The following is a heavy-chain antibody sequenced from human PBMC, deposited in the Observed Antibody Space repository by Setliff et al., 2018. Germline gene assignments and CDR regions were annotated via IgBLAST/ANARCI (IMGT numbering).Heavy chain of an antibody. CDR1: GGSISSGNYF. CDR3: ARTSYELCGYYGNRCNHHMDV. D-gene: IGHD3-3*01. CDR2: NHYSGDT. V-gene: IGHV4-39*01. J-gene: IGHJ6*03. Sequence: SETLSLTCTVSGGSISSGNYFWDGIRRPPGQGLEWIGSNHYSGDTFHNPSLKSRVSIFVDTSQNQFFLRLNSLTAADTAVYYCARTSYELCGYYGNRCNHHMDVWGKGSPVTVSS.